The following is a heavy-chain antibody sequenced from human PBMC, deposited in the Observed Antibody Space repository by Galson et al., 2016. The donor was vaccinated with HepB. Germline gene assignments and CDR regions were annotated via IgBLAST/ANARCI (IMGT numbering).Heavy chain of an antibody. D-gene: IGHD6-19*01. CDR1: GFTFSTYG. J-gene: IGHJ4*02. Sequence: SLRLSCAASGFTFSTYGIHWVRQAPGKGLEWVALISYDGSEKYYTDSVKGRFTISRDNSKNTLFLQMNSLRTEDTAVYYCATRVAVAGLNDYWGQGTLVTVSS. CDR2: ISYDGSEK. V-gene: IGHV3-30*03. CDR3: ATRVAVAGLNDY.